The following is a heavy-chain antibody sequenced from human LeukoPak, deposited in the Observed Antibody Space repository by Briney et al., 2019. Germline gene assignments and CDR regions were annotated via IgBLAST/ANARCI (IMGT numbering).Heavy chain of an antibody. D-gene: IGHD3-3*01. Sequence: SETLSLTCAVYGGSFSGYYWSWIRQPPGKGLEWIGEINHSGSTNYNPSLKSRVTISVDTSKNQFPLKLSSVTAADTAVYYCARGELTIPPPPFDPWGQGTLVTVSS. CDR3: ARGELTIPPPPFDP. J-gene: IGHJ5*02. CDR1: GGSFSGYY. CDR2: INHSGST. V-gene: IGHV4-34*01.